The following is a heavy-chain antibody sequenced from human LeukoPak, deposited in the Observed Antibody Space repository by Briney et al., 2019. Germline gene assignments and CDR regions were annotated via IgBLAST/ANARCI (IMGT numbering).Heavy chain of an antibody. D-gene: IGHD4-11*01. J-gene: IGHJ2*01. CDR3: ARTTTGTYWYFDL. CDR2: IYDDGST. CDR1: GGSISSGGYY. Sequence: SETLSLTCTVSGGSISSGGYYWTWIRQHPGKGLEWIGNIYDDGSTYYNPSLKSRVTISVDTSKNHFSLQLTSVTAADTAVYYCARTTTGTYWYFDLWGRGTLVTVSS. V-gene: IGHV4-31*03.